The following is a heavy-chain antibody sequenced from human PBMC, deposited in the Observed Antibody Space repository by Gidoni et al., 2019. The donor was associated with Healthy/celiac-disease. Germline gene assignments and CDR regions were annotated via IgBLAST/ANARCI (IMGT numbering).Heavy chain of an antibody. D-gene: IGHD3-22*01. Sequence: EVQLVESVGGLVKPGGSLRLSCAASRFTFSSYCMNWVRQGPGKGLAWGSSSSSSSSYICYADAVKGRFTIARDNAKNSLYLQRNRLRAEDTAVDYGARGGEYYYDSSGYATLDYWGQGTLVTVSS. CDR1: RFTFSSYC. V-gene: IGHV3-21*01. CDR2: SSSSSSYI. CDR3: ARGGEYYYDSSGYATLDY. J-gene: IGHJ4*02.